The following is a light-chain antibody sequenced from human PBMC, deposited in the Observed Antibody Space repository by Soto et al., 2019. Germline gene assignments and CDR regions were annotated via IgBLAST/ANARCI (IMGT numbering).Light chain of an antibody. J-gene: IGKJ4*01. CDR2: GAS. Sequence: PGDRATLSCRASQSVTNNYLAWYQQKPGQAPRLLIYGASSRATGIPDRFSGSGSGTDFTLTIIRLEPEDFAVYYCQQDGSFPVTFGGGTKVEIK. CDR1: QSVTNNY. V-gene: IGKV3-20*01. CDR3: QQDGSFPVT.